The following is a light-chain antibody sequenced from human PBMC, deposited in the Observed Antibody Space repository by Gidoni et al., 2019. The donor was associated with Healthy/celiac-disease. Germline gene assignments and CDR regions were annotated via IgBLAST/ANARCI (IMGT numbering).Light chain of an antibody. V-gene: IGKV1-27*01. CDR2: AAS. J-gene: IGKJ1*01. CDR3: QKYNSAQGT. Sequence: DIQMTQSPSSLSASVGDRVTITCRASQGISNYIAWYQQKPGKVPKLLIYAASTLQSGVPSRFSGSGSGTDVTLTISSLQPEDVATYYCQKYNSAQGTFGQGTKVEI. CDR1: QGISNY.